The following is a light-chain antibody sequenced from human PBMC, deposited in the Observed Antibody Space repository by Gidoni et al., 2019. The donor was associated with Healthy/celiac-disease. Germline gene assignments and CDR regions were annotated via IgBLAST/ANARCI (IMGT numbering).Light chain of an antibody. CDR2: EVS. CDR3: SSYTSSSTPV. J-gene: IGLJ2*01. CDR1: SSDVGGYNY. Sequence: QSALTQPASVSVSPCQSITISCTGTSSDVGGYNYVSWYQQHPGKAPKLMIYEVSNRPSGVSNRFSGSKSGNTASLTISGLQAEDEADYDCSSYTSSSTPVFGGGTKLTVL. V-gene: IGLV2-14*01.